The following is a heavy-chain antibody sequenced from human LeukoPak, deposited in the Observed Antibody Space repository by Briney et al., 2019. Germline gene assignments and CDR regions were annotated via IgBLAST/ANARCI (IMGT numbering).Heavy chain of an antibody. J-gene: IGHJ4*02. D-gene: IGHD2-2*01. CDR3: ARDDCSNTRCSRLLDH. CDR1: GYTFTSYD. Sequence: GASVKVSCKASGYTFTSYDINWVRQATGQGLEWMGWMNPNSGNTGYAQKFQGRVTITRNTSISTAYMELSSLRSEDTAVYYCARDDCSNTRCSRLLDHWGQGTLVTVSS. V-gene: IGHV1-8*03. CDR2: MNPNSGNT.